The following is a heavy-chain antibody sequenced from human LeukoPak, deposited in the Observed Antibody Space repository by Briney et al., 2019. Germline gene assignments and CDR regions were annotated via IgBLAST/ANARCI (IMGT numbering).Heavy chain of an antibody. J-gene: IGHJ4*02. D-gene: IGHD6-13*01. CDR3: TSGSDSRKQGY. CDR1: GGSLSDHY. V-gene: IGHV4-34*01. Sequence: PSETLPLTCAVYGGSLSDHYWSWIRQPPGKGLEWIGEISQNEGIKYNPSLNSRVILSLDTSRNQFSLKLSSVTAADTAMYYCTSGSDSRKQGYYGQGTLVTVSS. CDR2: ISQNEGI.